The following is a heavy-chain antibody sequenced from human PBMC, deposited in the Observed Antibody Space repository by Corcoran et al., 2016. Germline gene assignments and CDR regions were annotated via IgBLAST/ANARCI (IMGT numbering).Heavy chain of an antibody. CDR2: IYWNDDK. D-gene: IGHD4-4*01. Sequence: QITLKESGPTLVKPTQTLTLTCTFSGFSLSTSGVGVGWIRQPPGKALEWLALIYWNDDKRYSPSLKSRLTITKDTSKNQVVLTMTNMDPVDTATYYCAHGESTVTTPIGVDYWGQGTLVTVSS. J-gene: IGHJ4*02. V-gene: IGHV2-5*01. CDR1: GFSLSTSGVG. CDR3: AHGESTVTTPIGVDY.